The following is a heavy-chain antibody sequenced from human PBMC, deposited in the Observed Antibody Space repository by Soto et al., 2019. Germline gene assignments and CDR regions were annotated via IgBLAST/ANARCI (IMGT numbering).Heavy chain of an antibody. CDR1: GGSISSGGYS. CDR3: SRKNAVSRGSCYYSGLDV. Sequence: QMQLQESGPGLVKPSQTLSLTCTVSGGSISSGGYSWSWIRQLPGKGLEWLGYIYRSWNAYYNPSLESRLTRSVEKSKTHVSLKPSSVTAGDTAVYYCSRKNAVSRGSCYYSGLDVGGHVPTVTVSS. J-gene: IGHJ6*02. D-gene: IGHD3-10*01. CDR2: IYRSWNA. V-gene: IGHV4-31*03.